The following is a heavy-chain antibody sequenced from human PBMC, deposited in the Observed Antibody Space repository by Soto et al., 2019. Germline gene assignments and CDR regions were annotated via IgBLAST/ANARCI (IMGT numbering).Heavy chain of an antibody. CDR3: ANSWTTLTTGFDF. CDR2: ISSDGSEK. J-gene: IGHJ4*02. V-gene: IGHV3-30*18. CDR1: GFTFINYA. Sequence: SLRLSCVASGFTFINYAMHWVRQAPGKGLGWVAVISSDGSEKYYLDSVRDRFTISRDNSKNTLYLQMNNLRPEDTAMYYCANSWTTLTTGFDFWGQGALVTVSS. D-gene: IGHD4-17*01.